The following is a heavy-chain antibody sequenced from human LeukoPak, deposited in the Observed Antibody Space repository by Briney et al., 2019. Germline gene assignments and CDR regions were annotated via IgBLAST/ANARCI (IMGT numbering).Heavy chain of an antibody. CDR1: GFTFSSYS. CDR3: ARDRGGSYSAIDY. CDR2: ISSSSTI. J-gene: IGHJ4*02. V-gene: IGHV3-48*04. D-gene: IGHD1-26*01. Sequence: GGSLRLSCVASGFTFSSYSMNWVRQAPGKGLEWVSFISSSSTIYYADSVKGRFTISRDNAKNSLYLQMNSLRAEDTAAYYCARDRGGSYSAIDYWGQGTLVTVSS.